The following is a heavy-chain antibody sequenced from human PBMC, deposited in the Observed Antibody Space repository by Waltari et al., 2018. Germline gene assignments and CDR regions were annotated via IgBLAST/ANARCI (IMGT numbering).Heavy chain of an antibody. CDR1: GSTVASHG. V-gene: IGHV3-33*01. CDR2: SWCDGSNK. J-gene: IGHJ6*02. Sequence: QVQLVASGEGVVKPGRSLRLSWASSGSTVASHGMHWVRQASGKGLEWWPVSWCDGSNKFYADSMKVRFTISRDNSKKTLYPQMNSLRAEDTAVYYCARDKSSYYYHGMDVWGQGTTVTVSS. CDR3: ARDKSSYYYHGMDV.